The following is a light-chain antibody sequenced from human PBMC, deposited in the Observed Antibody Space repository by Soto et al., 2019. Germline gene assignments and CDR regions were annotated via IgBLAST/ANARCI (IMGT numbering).Light chain of an antibody. J-gene: IGKJ2*01. CDR3: HQYDDGPYT. CDR1: QSVSSN. Sequence: EMVLTQSPSTVSVSALEIATLSCRASQSVSSNVAWYQQIPGQTPRLLIYGASTRATGIPVRFSGSGSGTEFTLTISSLQSEDFAVYYCHQYDDGPYTFGQGTKVDI. CDR2: GAS. V-gene: IGKV3-15*01.